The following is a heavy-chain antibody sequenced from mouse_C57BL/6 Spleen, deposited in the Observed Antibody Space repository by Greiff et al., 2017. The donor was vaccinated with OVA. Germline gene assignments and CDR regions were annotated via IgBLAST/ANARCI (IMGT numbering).Heavy chain of an antibody. Sequence: VKLQESGAELVKPGASVKISCKASGYAFSSYWMNWVKQRPGKGLEWIGQIYPGDGDTNYNGKFKGKATLTADKSSSTAYMQLSSLTSEDSAVYFCARGGNYGNYGDYWGQGTTLTVSS. CDR2: IYPGDGDT. D-gene: IGHD2-1*01. CDR3: ARGGNYGNYGDY. CDR1: GYAFSSYW. V-gene: IGHV1-80*01. J-gene: IGHJ2*01.